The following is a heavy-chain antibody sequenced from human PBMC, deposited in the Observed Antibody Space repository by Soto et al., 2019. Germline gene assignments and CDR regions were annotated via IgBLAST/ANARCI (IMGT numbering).Heavy chain of an antibody. D-gene: IGHD3-9*01. V-gene: IGHV3-30-3*01. CDR1: GFTFSSYA. CDR2: ISYDGSNK. Sequence: QVQLVESGGGVVQPGRSLRLSCAASGFTFSSYAMHWVRQAPGKGLEWVAVISYDGSNKYYADSVKGRFTISRDNSKNTLYLQMNSLRAEDTAVYYCARGTYYDILTGYFDYWGQGTLVTVSS. J-gene: IGHJ4*02. CDR3: ARGTYYDILTGYFDY.